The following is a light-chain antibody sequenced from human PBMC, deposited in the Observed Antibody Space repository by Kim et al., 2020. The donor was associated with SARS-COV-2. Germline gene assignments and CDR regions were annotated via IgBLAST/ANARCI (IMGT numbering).Light chain of an antibody. J-gene: IGKJ2*01. CDR3: QQYNSYPYT. CDR2: AAS. V-gene: IGKV1-16*02. CDR1: QSISNY. Sequence: SASVGDTVTITCRASQSISNYLAWFQQKPGKSPMSLIYAASVLQIGVPSKFSGSRSGTYFTLTISSLQPEDFATYYCQQYNSYPYTFGQGTKLEI.